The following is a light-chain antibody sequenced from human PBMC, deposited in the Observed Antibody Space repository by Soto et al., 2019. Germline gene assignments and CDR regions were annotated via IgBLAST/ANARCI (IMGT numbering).Light chain of an antibody. J-gene: IGLJ3*02. CDR2: LNGDGSY. CDR3: QTWGTGIRV. V-gene: IGLV4-69*01. Sequence: QPVLTKSPSASASLGASVKLTCTLSSGHSTYAIAWHQQQPEKGPRYLMILNGDGSYNKGDGIPDRFSGSSSGAERYLTISSLQSEDEADYYCQTWGTGIRVFGGGTKLTVL. CDR1: SGHSTYA.